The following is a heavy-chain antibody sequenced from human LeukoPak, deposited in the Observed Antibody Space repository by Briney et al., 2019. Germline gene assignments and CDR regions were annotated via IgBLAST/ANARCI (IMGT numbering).Heavy chain of an antibody. V-gene: IGHV3-23*01. Sequence: GGSLRLSCAASGFTFSSYAMSWVRQAPGKGLEWVSAISGSGGSTYYADSGFTISGDNSKSTLYLQMNSLRAEDTAVYYCAKEGYDYVWGSYRYSPYYYYGMDVWGQGTTVTISS. J-gene: IGHJ6*02. CDR2: ISGSGGST. CDR1: GFTFSSYA. D-gene: IGHD3-16*02. CDR3: AKEGYDYVWGSYRYSPYYYYGMDV.